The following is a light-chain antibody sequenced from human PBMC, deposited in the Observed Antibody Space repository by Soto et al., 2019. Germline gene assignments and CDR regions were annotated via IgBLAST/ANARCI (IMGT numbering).Light chain of an antibody. J-gene: IGKJ1*01. CDR2: LGS. Sequence: DIVMTQSPLSLPVTPGEPASISCRSSQSLLHSNGYNYLDWYLQKPGQSPQLLIYLGSNRASWVPDRFSGSGSGTDFTLKISRVEAEDVGVYYCMQALQTLWTFGQGTKV. V-gene: IGKV2-28*01. CDR3: MQALQTLWT. CDR1: QSLLHSNGYNY.